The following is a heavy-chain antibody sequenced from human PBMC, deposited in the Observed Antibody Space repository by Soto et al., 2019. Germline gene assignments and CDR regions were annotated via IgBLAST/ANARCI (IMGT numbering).Heavy chain of an antibody. D-gene: IGHD1-7*01. CDR1: GGSISSGGYY. V-gene: IGHV4-31*03. CDR2: IYYSGST. CDR3: AREPYNWNYVTLAYGMDV. Sequence: PSETLSLTCTVSGGSISSGGYYWSWIRQHPGKGLEWIGYIYYSGSTYYNPSLKSRVTISVDTSKNQFSLKLSSVTAADTAVYYCAREPYNWNYVTLAYGMDVWGQGTTVTVSS. J-gene: IGHJ6*02.